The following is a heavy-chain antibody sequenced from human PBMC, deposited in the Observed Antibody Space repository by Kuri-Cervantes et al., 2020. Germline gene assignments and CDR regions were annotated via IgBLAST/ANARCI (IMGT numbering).Heavy chain of an antibody. J-gene: IGHJ6*02. Sequence: GGSLRLSCKGSGYTFTNYWIGWVRQLPGKGLEWMWFIYPGDSDTRYSPSFQGQVTISADKSISTAYLQWSSLKASDTAMYYCAGQGPLDYYYGMDVWGQGTTVTVSS. CDR1: GYTFTNYW. CDR3: AGQGPLDYYYGMDV. V-gene: IGHV5-51*01. CDR2: IYPGDSDT.